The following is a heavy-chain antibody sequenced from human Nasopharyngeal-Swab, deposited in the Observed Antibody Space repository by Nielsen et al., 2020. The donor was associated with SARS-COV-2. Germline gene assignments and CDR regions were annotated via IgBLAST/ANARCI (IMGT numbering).Heavy chain of an antibody. CDR3: ARTRIVGQEYYFDY. V-gene: IGHV1-18*01. CDR2: ISAYNGNT. D-gene: IGHD3-22*01. CDR1: GYTFTSYG. J-gene: IGHJ4*02. Sequence: ASVQVSCKASGYTFTSYGISWVRQAPGQGLEWMGWISAYNGNTNYAQKLQGRVTMTTDTSTSTAYMELRSLRSDDTAVYYCARTRIVGQEYYFDYWGQGTLVTVSS.